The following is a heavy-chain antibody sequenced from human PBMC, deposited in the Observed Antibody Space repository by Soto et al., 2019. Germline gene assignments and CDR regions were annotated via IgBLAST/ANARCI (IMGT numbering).Heavy chain of an antibody. Sequence: ASVKVSCKASGCTFSGYAISWVRQAPGQGLEWMGGIIPIFGTANYAQKFQGRVTITADESTSTAYMELSSLRSEDTAVYYCARGEDIAARVRVPYGMDVWGQGTTVTVSS. CDR3: ARGEDIAARVRVPYGMDV. D-gene: IGHD6-6*01. CDR1: GCTFSGYA. V-gene: IGHV1-69*13. CDR2: IIPIFGTA. J-gene: IGHJ6*02.